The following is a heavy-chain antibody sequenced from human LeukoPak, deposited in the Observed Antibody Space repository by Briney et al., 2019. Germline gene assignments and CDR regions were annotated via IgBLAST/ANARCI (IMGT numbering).Heavy chain of an antibody. D-gene: IGHD1-26*01. CDR3: ARGGEGSHYAWGHDAFDI. J-gene: IGHJ3*02. CDR1: GFTFSSYS. V-gene: IGHV3-21*01. Sequence: PGGSLRLSCAASGFTFSSYSMNWVRQAPGKGLEWVSSISSSSYIYYADSVKGRFTISRDNAKNSLYLQMNSLRGEDTALYYCARGGEGSHYAWGHDAFDIWGQGTMVTVSS. CDR2: ISSSSYI.